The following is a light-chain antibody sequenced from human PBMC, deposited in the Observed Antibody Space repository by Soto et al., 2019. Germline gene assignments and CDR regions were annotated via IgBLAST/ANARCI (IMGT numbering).Light chain of an antibody. CDR3: SSYTTNITPVV. V-gene: IGLV2-14*01. CDR2: EVT. J-gene: IGLJ2*01. CDR1: SGDIGGYNY. Sequence: QSALTQPASVSGFPGQSITISCTGTSGDIGGYNYVSWYQQHPGKAPKLLISEVTNRPSGVSNRFSGSKSGNTASLTISGLQAEDEADYYCSSYTTNITPVVFGGGTQLTVL.